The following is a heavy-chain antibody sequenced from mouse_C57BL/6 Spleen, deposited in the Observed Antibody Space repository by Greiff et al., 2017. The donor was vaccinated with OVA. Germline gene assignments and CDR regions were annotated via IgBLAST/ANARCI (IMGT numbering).Heavy chain of an antibody. CDR3: ARKGDDYDYAMDY. CDR2: INPYNGGT. Sequence: EVQLVESGPVLVKPGASVKMSCKASGYTFTDYYMNWVKQSHGKSLEWIGVINPYNGGTSYNQKFKGKATLTVDKSSSTAYMELNSLTSEDSAVYYCARKGDDYDYAMDYWGQGTSVTVSS. V-gene: IGHV1-19*01. CDR1: GYTFTDYY. J-gene: IGHJ4*01. D-gene: IGHD2-4*01.